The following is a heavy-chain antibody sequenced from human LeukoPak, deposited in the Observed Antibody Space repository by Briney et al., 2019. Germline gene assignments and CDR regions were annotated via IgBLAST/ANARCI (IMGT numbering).Heavy chain of an antibody. V-gene: IGHV4-61*01. D-gene: IGHD2-15*01. CDR1: GGSVSSGSYY. J-gene: IGHJ4*02. Sequence: SETLSLTSTVSGGSVSSGSYYWSWIRQPPGKGLGWIGYMYYSGSTNYNHSLKSRVTISVDTSKNQFSLKPNSVTAADTAVYYCARSSGRDVVVVAATHFDYWGQGTLVTVSS. CDR2: MYYSGST. CDR3: ARSSGRDVVVVAATHFDY.